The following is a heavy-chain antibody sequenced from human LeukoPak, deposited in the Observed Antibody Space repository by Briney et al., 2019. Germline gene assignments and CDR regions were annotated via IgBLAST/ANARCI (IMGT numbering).Heavy chain of an antibody. J-gene: IGHJ4*02. D-gene: IGHD3-3*01. CDR2: INPNSGGT. CDR1: GYTFTDYY. V-gene: IGHV1-2*02. CDR3: ARDKDFWSGYVDY. Sequence: GASVKVSCKASGYTFTDYYMHWVRQAPGQGLEWMGWINPNSGGTNYAQKFQGRVTMTRDTSISTAYMELSRLRSDDTAVYYCARDKDFWSGYVDYWGQGTLVTVSS.